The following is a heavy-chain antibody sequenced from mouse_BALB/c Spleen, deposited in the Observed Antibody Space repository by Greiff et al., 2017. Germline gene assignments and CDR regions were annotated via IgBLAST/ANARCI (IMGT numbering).Heavy chain of an antibody. CDR3: VRDFPIYDGYAMDY. CDR2: IWTGGGT. CDR1: GFSLTSYD. D-gene: IGHD2-3*01. V-gene: IGHV2-9-2*01. Sequence: QVQLQQSGPGLVAPSQSLSITCTVSGFSLTSYDISWIRQPPGKGLEWLGVIWTGGGTNYNSAFMSRLSISKDNSKSQVFLKMNSLQTDDTAIYYCVRDFPIYDGYAMDYWGQGTSVTVSS. J-gene: IGHJ4*01.